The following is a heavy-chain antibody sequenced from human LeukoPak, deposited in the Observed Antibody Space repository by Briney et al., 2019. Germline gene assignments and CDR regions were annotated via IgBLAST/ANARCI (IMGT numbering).Heavy chain of an antibody. CDR2: IYYSGST. J-gene: IGHJ4*02. CDR1: GGSVSSGSYY. V-gene: IGHV4-61*01. D-gene: IGHD6-13*01. Sequence: SETLSLTCTVSGGSVSSGSYYWSWIRQPPGKGLEWIGYIYYSGSTNYNPSLKSRVTISVDTSKNQFSLKLSSVTAADTAVYYCARDRGAAAGIDYWGQGTLVTASS. CDR3: ARDRGAAAGIDY.